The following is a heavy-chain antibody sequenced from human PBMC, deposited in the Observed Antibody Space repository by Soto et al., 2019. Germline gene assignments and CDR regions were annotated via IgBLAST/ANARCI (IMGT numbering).Heavy chain of an antibody. Sequence: ASVKVSCKASGYTFTSYDINWVRQATGQGLEWMGWMNPNSGNTGYAQKFQGRVTMTRNTSISTAYMELSSLRSEDTAVYYCARGQFSTIFGVVIIGWDWFDPWGQGTLVTVS. D-gene: IGHD3-3*01. CDR3: ARGQFSTIFGVVIIGWDWFDP. CDR2: MNPNSGNT. CDR1: GYTFTSYD. J-gene: IGHJ5*02. V-gene: IGHV1-8*01.